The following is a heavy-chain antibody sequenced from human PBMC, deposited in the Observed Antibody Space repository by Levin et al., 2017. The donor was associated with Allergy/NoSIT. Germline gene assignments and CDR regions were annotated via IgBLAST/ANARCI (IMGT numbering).Heavy chain of an antibody. D-gene: IGHD2-15*01. CDR3: AKDYCSGGSCYSYFDL. V-gene: IGHV3-9*01. Sequence: GGSLRLSCAASGFTFDDYAMHWVRQAPGKGLEWVSGISWNSGSIGYADSVKGRFTISRDNAKNSLYLQMNSLRAEDTALYYCAKDYCSGGSCYSYFDLWGRGTLVTVSS. CDR1: GFTFDDYA. CDR2: ISWNSGSI. J-gene: IGHJ2*01.